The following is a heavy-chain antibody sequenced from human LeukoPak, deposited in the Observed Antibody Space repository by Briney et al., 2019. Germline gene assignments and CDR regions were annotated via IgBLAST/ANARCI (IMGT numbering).Heavy chain of an antibody. V-gene: IGHV4-59*08. CDR3: ARHVGARWFDP. Sequence: PSETLSLTCTVSGGSISSYYWSWIRQPPGKGLEWIVYIYYSGSTNYNPSLKSRVTISVDTSKNQFSLKLSSVTAADTAVYYCARHVGARWFDPWGQGTLVTVSS. CDR2: IYYSGST. CDR1: GGSISSYY. D-gene: IGHD3-16*01. J-gene: IGHJ5*02.